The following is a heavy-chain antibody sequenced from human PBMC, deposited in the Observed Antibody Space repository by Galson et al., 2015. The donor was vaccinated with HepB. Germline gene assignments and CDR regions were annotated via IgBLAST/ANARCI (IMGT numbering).Heavy chain of an antibody. V-gene: IGHV3-11*01. J-gene: IGHJ4*02. D-gene: IGHD6-13*01. CDR3: ARDVDSSSWADY. CDR2: ISSSGSTI. Sequence: SLRLSCAASGFTFSDYYMSWIRQAPGKGLEWVSYISSSGSTIYYADSVKGRFTISRDNAKNSLYLQMNSLRAEDTAVYYCARDVDSSSWADYWGQGTLVTVSS. CDR1: GFTFSDYY.